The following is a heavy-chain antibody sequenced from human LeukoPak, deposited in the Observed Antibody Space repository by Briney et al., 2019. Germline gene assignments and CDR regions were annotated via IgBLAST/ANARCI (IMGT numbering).Heavy chain of an antibody. CDR3: AKGSYSSGWYYFDC. D-gene: IGHD6-19*01. J-gene: IGHJ4*02. CDR1: GFTFSSYA. V-gene: IGHV3-23*01. CDR2: ISGSGGST. Sequence: GGSLRLSCAASGFTFSSYAMSWVRQAPGKGLEWVSGISGSGGSTYYADSVKGRFTISRDNSKNTLYLQMNSLRAEDTAVYYCAKGSYSSGWYYFDCWGQGTLVTVSS.